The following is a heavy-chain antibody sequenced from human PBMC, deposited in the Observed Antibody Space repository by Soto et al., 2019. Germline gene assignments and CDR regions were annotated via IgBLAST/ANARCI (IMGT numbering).Heavy chain of an antibody. J-gene: IGHJ4*02. CDR3: AKDIDLFIEVVPAATGSFDL. V-gene: IGHV3-23*01. CDR1: GFTFSNYG. Sequence: EVQLLESGGGVVQPGGSLRLSCAASGFTFSNYGMSWVRLAPGKGLEWVAGTSGSGSNRYYADSVKGRFTITRDNSKEAVFLQMNSLRAEDTAIYYCAKDIDLFIEVVPAATGSFDLWGQGTLVTVSS. D-gene: IGHD2-2*01. CDR2: TSGSGSNR.